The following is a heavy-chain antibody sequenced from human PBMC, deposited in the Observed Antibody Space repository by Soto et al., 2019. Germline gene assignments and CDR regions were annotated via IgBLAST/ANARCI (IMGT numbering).Heavy chain of an antibody. J-gene: IGHJ4*02. Sequence: GESLKISCKGSGYSFTSYWISWVRQMPGKGLEWMGRIDPSDSYTNYSPSFQGHVTISADKSISTAYLQWSSLKASDTAMYYCAIHPRSKIDYWGQGTLVTVSS. D-gene: IGHD3-3*01. CDR1: GYSFTSYW. V-gene: IGHV5-10-1*01. CDR3: AIHPRSKIDY. CDR2: IDPSDSYT.